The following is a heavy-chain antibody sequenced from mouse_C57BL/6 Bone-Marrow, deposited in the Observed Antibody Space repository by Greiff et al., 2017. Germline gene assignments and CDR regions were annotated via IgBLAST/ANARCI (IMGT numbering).Heavy chain of an antibody. CDR3: ARSPITTRINYYAMDY. J-gene: IGHJ4*01. CDR1: GFNIKNTY. V-gene: IGHV14-3*01. Sequence: VQLKQSVAELVRPGASVKLSCTASGFNIKNTYMNWVKQRPEQGLEWIGRIDPANGNTKYAPKLPGKATISADTYSNTAYLQLSSLTAEVTAIYYCARSPITTRINYYAMDYWGQGTSVTVSS. CDR2: IDPANGNT. D-gene: IGHD1-3*01.